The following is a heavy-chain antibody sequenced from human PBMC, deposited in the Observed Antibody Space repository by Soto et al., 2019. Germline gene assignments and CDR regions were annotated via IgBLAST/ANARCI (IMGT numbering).Heavy chain of an antibody. CDR2: ISSSSSYI. J-gene: IGHJ4*02. CDR1: GFTFSSYS. D-gene: IGHD4-17*01. CDR3: ARVPTGDYGDLLDY. V-gene: IGHV3-21*01. Sequence: LSLSCAASGFTFSSYSMNWVRQAPGKGLEWVSSISSSSSYIYYADSVKGRFTISRDNAKNSLYLQMNSLRAEDTAVYYCARVPTGDYGDLLDYWGQGTLVTVSS.